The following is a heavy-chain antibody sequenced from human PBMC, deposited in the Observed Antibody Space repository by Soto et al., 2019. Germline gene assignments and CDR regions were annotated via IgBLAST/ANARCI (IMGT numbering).Heavy chain of an antibody. CDR1: GLTVSSNY. Sequence: EVQLVESGGGLIQPGGSLRLSCAASGLTVSSNYMSWVRQAPGKGVDWVSAISGSGGSTYYADSVKGRFTISRDNSKNTLYLQMNSLRAEDTAVYYCAEKQQLAHWGQGTLVTVSS. D-gene: IGHD6-13*01. V-gene: IGHV3-23*04. CDR2: ISGSGGST. CDR3: AEKQQLAH. J-gene: IGHJ4*02.